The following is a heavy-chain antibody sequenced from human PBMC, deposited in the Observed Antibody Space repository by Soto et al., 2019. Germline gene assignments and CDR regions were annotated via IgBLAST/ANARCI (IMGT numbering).Heavy chain of an antibody. CDR3: ARVAGTNPLYYYYGMDV. CDR1: GYTFPSYG. CDR2: ISAYNGNT. D-gene: IGHD6-19*01. V-gene: IGHV1-18*01. Sequence: ASVKVSCKASGYTFPSYGIRWVRQAPGQGLEWMGWISAYNGNTNYAQKLQGRVTMTTDTSTSTAYMELRSLTSEDTAVYYCARVAGTNPLYYYYGMDVWGQGTRVTVSS. J-gene: IGHJ6*02.